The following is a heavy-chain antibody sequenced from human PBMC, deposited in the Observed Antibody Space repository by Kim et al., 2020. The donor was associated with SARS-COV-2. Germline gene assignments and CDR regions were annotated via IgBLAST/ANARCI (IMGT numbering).Heavy chain of an antibody. CDR1: GYTFTSYD. CDR3: ARVFLGYCSSTSCYTGTRGGMDV. D-gene: IGHD2-2*02. J-gene: IGHJ6*02. CDR2: MNPNSGNT. Sequence: ASVKVSCKASGYTFTSYDINWVRQATGQGLEWMGWMNPNSGNTGYAQKFQGRVTMTRNTPISTAYMELSSLRSEDTAVYYCARVFLGYCSSTSCYTGTRGGMDVWGQGTTVTVSS. V-gene: IGHV1-8*01.